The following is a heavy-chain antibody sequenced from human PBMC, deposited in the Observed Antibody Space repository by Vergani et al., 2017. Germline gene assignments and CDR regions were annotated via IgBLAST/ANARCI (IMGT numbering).Heavy chain of an antibody. CDR3: TRHVPCGDGACLHFDH. CDR1: GYTFTSYW. J-gene: IGHJ4*02. D-gene: IGHD2-21*01. V-gene: IGHV5-51*01. Sequence: EVQLVQSGAEVKKPGESLKISCKASGYTFTSYWIGWVRQMPGKGLEWMGIIYPGDSDTRYSPSFQGQVTISADKSINTAYVEWRSLKASDNAIYYCTRHVPCGDGACLHFDHWGQGTQVTVSS. CDR2: IYPGDSDT.